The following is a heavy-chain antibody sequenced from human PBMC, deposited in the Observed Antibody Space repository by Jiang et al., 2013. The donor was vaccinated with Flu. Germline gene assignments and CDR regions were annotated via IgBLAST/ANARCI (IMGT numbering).Heavy chain of an antibody. CDR2: VYFTGKT. CDR3: AKSRIKIFGVVPYFFDS. V-gene: IGHV4-59*02. Sequence: PGLVKPSETVSLICSVSGDSVAKYYWSWIRQPPGKGLEWIGYVYFTGKTDYNPSLEPRVTISVDTSENKVSLNLNSVTAADTALYYCAKSRIKIFGVVPYFFDSWGPGTLVTVSS. CDR1: GDSVAKYY. D-gene: IGHD3-3*01. J-gene: IGHJ4*02.